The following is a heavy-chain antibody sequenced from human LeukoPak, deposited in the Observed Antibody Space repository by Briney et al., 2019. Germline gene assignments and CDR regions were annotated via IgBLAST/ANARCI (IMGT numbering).Heavy chain of an antibody. CDR1: GFTVSSNS. CDR3: AVTYSGSYLPFDY. Sequence: GSLRLSCTVSGFTVSSNSMSWIRQPPGKGLEWIGEINHSGSTNYNPSLKSRVTISVDTSKNQFSLKLSSVTAADTAVYYCAVTYSGSYLPFDYWGQGTLVTVSS. J-gene: IGHJ4*02. V-gene: IGHV4-34*08. D-gene: IGHD1-26*01. CDR2: INHSGST.